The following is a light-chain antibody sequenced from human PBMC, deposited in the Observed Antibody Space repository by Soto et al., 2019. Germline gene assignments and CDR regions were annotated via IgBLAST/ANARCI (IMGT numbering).Light chain of an antibody. Sequence: IVLTQSPGTLSLPPGERAILSCRASRSFSSAYLAWYQQKPGQAPRLLIFGASNRATGIPDRFSGSGSGTDFTLTISRLEPEDFAVYYCHQYGDSPDTFGQGTKVELK. CDR2: GAS. CDR1: RSFSSAY. V-gene: IGKV3-20*01. CDR3: HQYGDSPDT. J-gene: IGKJ1*01.